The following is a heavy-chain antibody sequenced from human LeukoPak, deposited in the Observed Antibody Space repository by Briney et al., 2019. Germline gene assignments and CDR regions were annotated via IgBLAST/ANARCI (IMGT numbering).Heavy chain of an antibody. V-gene: IGHV4-59*06. CDR1: GGSISSYY. CDR2: IYYSGST. CDR3: ARSARYADAFDI. J-gene: IGHJ3*02. D-gene: IGHD2-8*01. Sequence: SETLSLTCTVSGGSISSYYWSWIRQHPGKGLEWIGYIYYSGSTYYDPSLKSRVTISVDTSKNQFSLKLSSVTAADTAVYYCARSARYADAFDIWGQGTMVTVSS.